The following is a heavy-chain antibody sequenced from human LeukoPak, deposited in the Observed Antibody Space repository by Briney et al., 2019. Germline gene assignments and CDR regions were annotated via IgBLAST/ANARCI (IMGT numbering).Heavy chain of an antibody. D-gene: IGHD3-10*01. Sequence: PSETLSLTCDVYGGSLRGYYWSWIRQPPGKGLEWIGEINYGGSTTYNPSLKSQVTISIDTSKNQFSLNLTSATAADTAVYYCARWGSGNYQRPYWGQGTMVTVSS. CDR2: INYGGST. J-gene: IGHJ4*02. CDR3: ARWGSGNYQRPY. CDR1: GGSLRGYY. V-gene: IGHV4-34*01.